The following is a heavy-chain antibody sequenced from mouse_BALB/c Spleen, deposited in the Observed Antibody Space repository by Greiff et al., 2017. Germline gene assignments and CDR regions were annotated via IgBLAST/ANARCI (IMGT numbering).Heavy chain of an antibody. CDR1: GYTFSSYW. CDR2: ILPGSGST. CDR3: ARRGLRRGTDY. J-gene: IGHJ4*01. Sequence: VKLMESGAELMKPGASVKISCKATGYTFSSYWIEWVKQRPGHGLEWIGEILPGSGSTNYNEKFKGKATFTADTSSNTAYMQLSSLTSEDSAVYYCARRGLRRGTDYWGQGTSVTVSS. D-gene: IGHD2-2*01. V-gene: IGHV1-9*01.